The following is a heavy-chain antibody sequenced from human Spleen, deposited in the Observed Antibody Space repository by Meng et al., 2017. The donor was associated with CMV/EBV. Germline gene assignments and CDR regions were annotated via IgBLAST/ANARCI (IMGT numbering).Heavy chain of an antibody. D-gene: IGHD1-1*01. V-gene: IGHV5-51*01. J-gene: IGHJ6*02. CDR3: ARHRQRGPLYYYYDMDV. CDR2: IYPGDSDT. CDR1: GYSFTNYW. Sequence: GESLKISCKGSGYSFTNYWIGWVRQMPGKGLEWMGIIYPGDSDTRYSPSFQGQVTISADKSISSAYLQWSSLKASDTAMYYCARHRQRGPLYYYYDMDVWGQGTTVTVSS.